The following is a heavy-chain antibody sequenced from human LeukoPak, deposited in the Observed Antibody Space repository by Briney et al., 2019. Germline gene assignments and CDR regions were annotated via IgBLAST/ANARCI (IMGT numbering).Heavy chain of an antibody. V-gene: IGHV1-3*01. D-gene: IGHD3-3*01. CDR2: INGGNGNT. Sequence: WASVKVSCKASGYSFTNYAIHWVRQAPGQRLEWMGWINGGNGNTKYSQKFQGRVTIFRDTSATTAYMELSSLKSEDTAVYFCARAGTIGVAGGDHYFDYWGQGTLVTVSS. J-gene: IGHJ4*02. CDR1: GYSFTNYA. CDR3: ARAGTIGVAGGDHYFDY.